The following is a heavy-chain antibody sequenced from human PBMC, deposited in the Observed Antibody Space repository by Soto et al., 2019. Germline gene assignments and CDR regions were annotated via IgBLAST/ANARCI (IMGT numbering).Heavy chain of an antibody. CDR3: ASDSDSAYSSGWYDY. Sequence: ASVKVSCKASGGTFSSYAISWVRQAPGQGLEWMGGIIPIFGTANYAQKFQGRVTITADESTSTAYMELSSLRSEDTAVYYCASDSDSAYSSGWYDYWGQGTLVTVSS. CDR2: IIPIFGTA. CDR1: GGTFSSYA. D-gene: IGHD6-19*01. V-gene: IGHV1-69*13. J-gene: IGHJ4*02.